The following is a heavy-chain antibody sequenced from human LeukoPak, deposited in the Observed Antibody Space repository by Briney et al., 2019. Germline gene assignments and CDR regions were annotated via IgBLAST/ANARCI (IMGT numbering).Heavy chain of an antibody. CDR1: GFTFSSDW. D-gene: IGHD3-16*01. Sequence: GGSLRLSCAVSGFTFSSDWMSWVRQAPGKGLEWVANIKQDGSEKYYVDSVKGRFTISRDNAKNSLYLQMNSLRAEDTAVYYCARQSSYVEDFDIWGQGTMVTVSS. CDR3: ARQSSYVEDFDI. CDR2: IKQDGSEK. V-gene: IGHV3-7*01. J-gene: IGHJ3*02.